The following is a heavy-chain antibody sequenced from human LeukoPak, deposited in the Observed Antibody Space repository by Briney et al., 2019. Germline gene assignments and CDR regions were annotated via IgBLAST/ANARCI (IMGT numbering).Heavy chain of an antibody. CDR3: AKESYYYDSSGFPDFDY. J-gene: IGHJ4*02. V-gene: IGHV3-21*01. CDR1: GFTFSTYS. Sequence: PGGSLRLSCAASGFTFSTYSMNWVRQAPGKGLEWVSYISTSSSYIHYADSVNGRFTISRDNAKKSLFLQMNSLRAEDTAVYYCAKESYYYDSSGFPDFDYWGQGTLVTVSS. CDR2: ISTSSSYI. D-gene: IGHD3-22*01.